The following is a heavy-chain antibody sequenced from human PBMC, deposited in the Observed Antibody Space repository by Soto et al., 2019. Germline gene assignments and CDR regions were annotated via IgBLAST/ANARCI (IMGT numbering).Heavy chain of an antibody. CDR1: GGSVSSGSYY. V-gene: IGHV4-61*01. CDR2: IYSSGST. CDR3: ARDGDGYNY. Sequence: SETLSLTCTVSGGSVSSGSYYWSWIRQTTGKGLEWIGYIYSSGSTSYNPSLKSRVTISVDTSKNQFSLKLSSVTAADTAVYYCARDGDGYNYWGQGTLVTVSS. D-gene: IGHD5-12*01. J-gene: IGHJ4*02.